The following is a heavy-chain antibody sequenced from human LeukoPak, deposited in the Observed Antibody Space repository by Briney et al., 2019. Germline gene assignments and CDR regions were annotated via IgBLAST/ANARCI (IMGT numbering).Heavy chain of an antibody. CDR3: ASHDITMIVRGAFDY. V-gene: IGHV4-59*12. Sequence: PSETLSLTCTVSGGSISSYYWSWIRQPPGKGLEWIGYIYYSGSTNYNPSLKSRVTISVDTSKNQFSLKLSSVTAADTAVYYCASHDITMIVRGAFDYWGQGTLVTVSS. CDR1: GGSISSYY. J-gene: IGHJ4*02. CDR2: IYYSGST. D-gene: IGHD3-22*01.